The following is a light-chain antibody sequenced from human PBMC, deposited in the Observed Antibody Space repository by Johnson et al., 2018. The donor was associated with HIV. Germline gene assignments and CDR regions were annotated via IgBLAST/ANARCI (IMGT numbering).Light chain of an antibody. V-gene: IGLV1-51*01. Sequence: HSVLTQPPSVSAAPGQKVTISCSGSSSNIGNNYVSWYQQLPGTAPKLLIYDNNKRPPGIPDRFSGSKSGTSATLGITGLQTGDEADYYCGTWDSSLSAYVFGTVTTVPVL. CDR2: DNN. J-gene: IGLJ1*01. CDR1: SSNIGNNY. CDR3: GTWDSSLSAYV.